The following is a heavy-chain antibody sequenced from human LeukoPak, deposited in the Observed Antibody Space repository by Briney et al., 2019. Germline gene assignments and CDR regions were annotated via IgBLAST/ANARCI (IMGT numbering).Heavy chain of an antibody. CDR3: VRDPDALDY. Sequence: GGSLRLSCTASGFTFSDYSMSWFRQAPGKGLDWVSYITSSGNTIYYADSVKGRFTISRDNAKNSLYLQMNSLRDEDTAVYYCVRDPDALDYWGPGTPVTVSS. CDR2: ITSSGNTI. V-gene: IGHV3-48*02. CDR1: GFTFSDYS. J-gene: IGHJ4*02.